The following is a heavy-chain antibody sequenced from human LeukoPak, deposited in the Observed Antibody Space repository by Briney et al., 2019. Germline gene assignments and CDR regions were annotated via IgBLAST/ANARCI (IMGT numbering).Heavy chain of an antibody. CDR3: AKDGGSGSYFAFDI. V-gene: IGHV3-30*02. D-gene: IGHD1-26*01. CDR1: GFTFNSYG. Sequence: GGSLRLSCAASGFTFNSYGMHWVRQAPGKGLEWVAFIRYDGSKIYFADSVKGRFARSRDNSKNTLYLQMSSLRPEDTAVYFCAKDGGSGSYFAFDIWGQGTMVTVSS. J-gene: IGHJ3*02. CDR2: IRYDGSKI.